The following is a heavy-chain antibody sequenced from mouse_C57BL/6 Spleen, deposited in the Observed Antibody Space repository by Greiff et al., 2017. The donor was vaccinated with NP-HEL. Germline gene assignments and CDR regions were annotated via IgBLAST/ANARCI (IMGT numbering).Heavy chain of an antibody. CDR3: ARPITTVVAPYFDV. Sequence: VQLQQPGAELVRPGSSVKLSCKASGYTFTSYWMDWVKQRPGQGLEWIGNIYPSDSETHYNQKFKDKATLTVDKSSSTAYMQLSSLTSEDSAVYYCARPITTVVAPYFDVWGTGTTVTVSS. CDR2: IYPSDSET. V-gene: IGHV1-61*01. D-gene: IGHD1-1*01. J-gene: IGHJ1*03. CDR1: GYTFTSYW.